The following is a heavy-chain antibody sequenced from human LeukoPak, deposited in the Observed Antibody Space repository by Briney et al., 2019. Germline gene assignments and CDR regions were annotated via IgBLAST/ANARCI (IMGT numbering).Heavy chain of an antibody. CDR1: GFAFQAFD. CDR3: ATWAFYHGLDV. D-gene: IGHD1-26*01. J-gene: IGHJ6*02. Sequence: GGSLRLSCAASGFAFQAFDMHWVRQAPGKGLEWVSLINSVGTKTYYADSVRGRFTASRDNSKNSIYLQMNSMRTEDTALYYFATWAFYHGLDVWGQGSTVTISS. V-gene: IGHV3-43*02. CDR2: INSVGTKT.